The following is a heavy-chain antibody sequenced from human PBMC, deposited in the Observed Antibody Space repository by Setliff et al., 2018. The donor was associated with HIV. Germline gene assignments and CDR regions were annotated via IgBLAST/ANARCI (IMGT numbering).Heavy chain of an antibody. CDR1: GGTFSNYG. J-gene: IGHJ5*02. CDR3: ARDFGGYCSSMSCPGLFDP. Sequence: ASVKVSCKASGGTFSNYGMSWVRQAPGQGLEWMGGIIPISGTANYAQKFQGRVTITTDESTSTAYMELSGLRSEDTAVYYCARDFGGYCSSMSCPGLFDPWGQGTLVTVLL. D-gene: IGHD2-2*01. CDR2: IIPISGTA. V-gene: IGHV1-69*05.